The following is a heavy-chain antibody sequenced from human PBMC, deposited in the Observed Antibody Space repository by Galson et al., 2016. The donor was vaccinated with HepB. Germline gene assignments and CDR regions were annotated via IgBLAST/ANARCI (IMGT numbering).Heavy chain of an antibody. Sequence: SVKVSCKASGYSFANYHMQWVRQAPGQGLEWMGTIHPSSITTNLAQKFRDRLTLTRDTSTGTFYLELTSLSSGYTAIYFCAKDSNNWSFDYWGQGTLVTVSS. D-gene: IGHD1-1*01. J-gene: IGHJ4*02. CDR3: AKDSNNWSFDY. V-gene: IGHV1-46*01. CDR2: IHPSSITT. CDR1: GYSFANYH.